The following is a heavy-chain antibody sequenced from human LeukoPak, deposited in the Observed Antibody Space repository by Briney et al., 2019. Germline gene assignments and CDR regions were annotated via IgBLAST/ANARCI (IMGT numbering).Heavy chain of an antibody. CDR2: VSSSGGSA. CDR3: ATGGGHCSGGNCYSGFYSDF. Sequence: PGGSLRLSCAASGFTFSSYAMSWVRQAPGKGLEWVSAVSSSGGSANYADYVKGQFTISRDNSKNTVYLHMNTLRAEDTAVYYCATGGGHCSGGNCYSGFYSDFWGQGTLVTVSS. D-gene: IGHD2-15*01. V-gene: IGHV3-23*01. CDR1: GFTFSSYA. J-gene: IGHJ4*02.